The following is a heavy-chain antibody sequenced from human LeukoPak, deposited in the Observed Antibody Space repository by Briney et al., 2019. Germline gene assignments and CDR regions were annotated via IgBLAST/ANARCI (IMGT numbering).Heavy chain of an antibody. CDR3: TTMGRIITLPDY. Sequence: GGSLRLSCSASGFSFSSDGMSWVRQAPGKGLEWVSGILGGAGSTYYADSVKGRFTISRDNSKNTLYLQMNSLKTEDTAVYYCTTMGRIITLPDYWGQGTLVTVSS. V-gene: IGHV3-23*01. CDR1: GFSFSSDG. CDR2: ILGGAGST. J-gene: IGHJ4*02. D-gene: IGHD3-22*01.